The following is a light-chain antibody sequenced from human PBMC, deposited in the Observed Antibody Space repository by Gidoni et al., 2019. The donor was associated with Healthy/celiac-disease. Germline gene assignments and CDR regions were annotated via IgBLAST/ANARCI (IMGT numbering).Light chain of an antibody. V-gene: IGKV3D-15*01. CDR1: QSVSSN. CDR2: GAS. Sequence: EIVMPQSPATLSVSPGERATLSCRASQSVSSNLAWYQQKPGQAPRLLIYGASTRATGIPARFSGSGSGTEFTLTISSLQSEDFAVYYCQQYNNWPPTFXQXTKVEIK. CDR3: QQYNNWPPT. J-gene: IGKJ1*01.